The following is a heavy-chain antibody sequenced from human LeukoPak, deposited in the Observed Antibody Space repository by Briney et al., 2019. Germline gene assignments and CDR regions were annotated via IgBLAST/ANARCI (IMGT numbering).Heavy chain of an antibody. Sequence: GGSLRLSCVAFEFTFSNYWIHWVRQPPGKGLVWVSRIRYDGIVTNYADSVEGRFTISRDNAKNTVHLQMNSLRDDDTAVYYCAGANPADFNLWGRGTLVTVSS. CDR3: AGANPADFNL. CDR2: IRYDGIVT. D-gene: IGHD1-14*01. V-gene: IGHV3-74*01. CDR1: EFTFSNYW. J-gene: IGHJ2*01.